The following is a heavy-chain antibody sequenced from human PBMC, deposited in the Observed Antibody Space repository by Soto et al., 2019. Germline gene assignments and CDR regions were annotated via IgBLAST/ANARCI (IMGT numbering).Heavy chain of an antibody. CDR3: ARGPILRLGELSLRYYGMDV. CDR2: ISAYNGNT. Sequence: ASVKVSCKASGYTFTSYGISWVRQAPGQGLEWMGWISAYNGNTNYAQKFQGRVTMTTDTSTSTAYMELRSLRSDDTAVYYCARGPILRLGELSLRYYGMDVWGQGTTVTVSS. V-gene: IGHV1-18*01. D-gene: IGHD3-16*02. J-gene: IGHJ6*02. CDR1: GYTFTSYG.